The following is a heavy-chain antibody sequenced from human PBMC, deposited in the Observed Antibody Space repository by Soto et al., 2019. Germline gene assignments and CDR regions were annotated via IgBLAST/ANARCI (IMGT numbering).Heavy chain of an antibody. V-gene: IGHV4-59*01. Sequence: QVQLQESGPGLVKPSETLSLTCTVSGGSISSXXXXXIRXPPGXXXXWIXXIYYSGSTNYNPSLKSRVTISVXXSXXXXSXXXSXXXXXXXXXXXXXXXXXXXXXXXXXXWYFDLWGRGTLVTVSS. CDR1: GGSISSXX. CDR2: IYYSGST. J-gene: IGHJ2*01. CDR3: XXXXXXXXXXXXXXWYFDL.